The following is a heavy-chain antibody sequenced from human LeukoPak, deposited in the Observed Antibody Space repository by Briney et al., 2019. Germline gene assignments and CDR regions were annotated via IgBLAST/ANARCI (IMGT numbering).Heavy chain of an antibody. CDR3: ARGTGYHGDY. D-gene: IGHD3/OR15-3a*01. V-gene: IGHV4-39*07. Sequence: SETLSLTCTVSGGSISSSSYYWGWIRQPPGKGLEWIGSIYYSGSTYYNPSLKSRVTISVDTSKNQFSLKLSSVTAADTAVYYRARGTGYHGDYWGQGTLVTVSS. J-gene: IGHJ4*02. CDR1: GGSISSSSYY. CDR2: IYYSGST.